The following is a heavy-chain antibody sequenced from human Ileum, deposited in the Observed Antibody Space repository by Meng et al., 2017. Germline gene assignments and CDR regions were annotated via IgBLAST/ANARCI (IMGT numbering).Heavy chain of an antibody. V-gene: IGHV3-11*01. Sequence: VQLVGCGGGLVKHGGSLGLSCAAYGITLSDYYMSWIRQAPGKGLEWVSYISNSGSNIYYVDSVKGRFTISRDNAKNSLYLQMNSLRAEDTAVYYCATLSYSSLGYWGQGTLVTVSS. CDR3: ATLSYSSLGY. D-gene: IGHD1-26*01. CDR1: GITLSDYY. CDR2: ISNSGSNI. J-gene: IGHJ4*02.